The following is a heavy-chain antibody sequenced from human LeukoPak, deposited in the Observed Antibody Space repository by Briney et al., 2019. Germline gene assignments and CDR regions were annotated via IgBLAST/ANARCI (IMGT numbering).Heavy chain of an antibody. Sequence: ASVKVSCKASGYTFTGYYMHWVRQAPGQGLEWMGWINPNSGGTDYAQKFQGRVTMTRDTSISTAYMELSRLRSDDTAVYYCARAGIPYYYGSGSYYPYFDYWGQGTLVTVSS. CDR2: INPNSGGT. D-gene: IGHD3-10*01. CDR3: ARAGIPYYYGSGSYYPYFDY. CDR1: GYTFTGYY. V-gene: IGHV1-2*02. J-gene: IGHJ4*02.